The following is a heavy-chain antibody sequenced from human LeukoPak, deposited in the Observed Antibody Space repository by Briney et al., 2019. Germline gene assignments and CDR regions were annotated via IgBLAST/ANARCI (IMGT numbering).Heavy chain of an antibody. Sequence: GGSLRLSCAASGFTFSSYGMHWVRQAPGKGLEWVAVIWYDGSNKYYADSVKGRFTISRDNSKNTLYLQMNSLRAEDTAVYYCARDPGRDCSSTSCSPDAFDIWGQGTMVTVSS. D-gene: IGHD2-2*01. CDR2: IWYDGSNK. V-gene: IGHV3-33*01. CDR3: ARDPGRDCSSTSCSPDAFDI. CDR1: GFTFSSYG. J-gene: IGHJ3*02.